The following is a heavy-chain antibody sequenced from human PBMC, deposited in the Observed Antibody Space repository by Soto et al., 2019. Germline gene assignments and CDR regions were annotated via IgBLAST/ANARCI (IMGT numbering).Heavy chain of an antibody. J-gene: IGHJ6*02. V-gene: IGHV4-59*01. CDR2: MYNTGST. CDR3: ERDLWGYCGTDCYPLDV. CDR1: GGSISSYY. Sequence: PSETLSLTCTVSGGSISSYYWSWIRQPPGKGLEWIGYMYNTGSTVYNPSLKSRVTISVDTSKNQFYLKVNSVTAADTAVYYCERDLWGYCGTDCYPLDVWGQGTTVTVSS. D-gene: IGHD2-21*02.